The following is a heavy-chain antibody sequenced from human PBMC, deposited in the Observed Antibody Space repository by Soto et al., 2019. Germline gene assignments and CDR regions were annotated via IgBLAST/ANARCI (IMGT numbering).Heavy chain of an antibody. J-gene: IGHJ6*02. V-gene: IGHV5-10-1*01. D-gene: IGHD5-18*01. CDR1: GYSFTSYW. CDR3: ARWGTAMAHYYYYYGMDV. Sequence: GESLKISCKGSGYSFTSYWISWVRQMPGKGLEWMGRIDPSGSYTNYSPSFQGHVTISADKSISTAYLQWSSLRASDTAMYYCARWGTAMAHYYYYYGMDVWGQGTTVTVSS. CDR2: IDPSGSYT.